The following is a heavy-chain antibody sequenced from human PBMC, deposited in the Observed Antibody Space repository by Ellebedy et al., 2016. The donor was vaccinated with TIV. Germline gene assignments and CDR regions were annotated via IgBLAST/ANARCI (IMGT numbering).Heavy chain of an antibody. J-gene: IGHJ3*02. CDR1: GFTFSSYA. V-gene: IGHV3-30*01. CDR3: ARDIVVVPAAMGGAFDI. CDR2: ISYDGSNK. Sequence: GESLKISCAASGFTFSSYAMHWVRQAPGKGLEWVAVISYDGSNKYYADSVKGRFTISRDNSKNTLYLQMNGLRAEDTAVYYCARDIVVVPAAMGGAFDIWGQGTMVTVSS. D-gene: IGHD2-2*01.